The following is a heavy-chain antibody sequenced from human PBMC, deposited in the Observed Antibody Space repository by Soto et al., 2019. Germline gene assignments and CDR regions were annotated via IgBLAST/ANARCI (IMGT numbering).Heavy chain of an antibody. CDR2: VKSKTDGGTT. Sequence: GGSLILSCAASGFMFSNAWINWVRQAPGKGLEWVGRVKSKTDGGTTDFAAPVKGRFAISRDDSKNMVYLEMNSLKTEDTAIYYCTTDSYMTNIIVRFDYWGHGTLVTVS. CDR1: GFMFSNAW. J-gene: IGHJ4*01. CDR3: TTDSYMTNIIVRFDY. V-gene: IGHV3-15*07. D-gene: IGHD4-17*01.